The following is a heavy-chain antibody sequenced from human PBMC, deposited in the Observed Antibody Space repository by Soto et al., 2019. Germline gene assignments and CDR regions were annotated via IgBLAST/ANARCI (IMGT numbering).Heavy chain of an antibody. J-gene: IGHJ4*02. CDR1: GFTFNIYS. D-gene: IGHD6-19*01. V-gene: IGHV3-48*02. CDR3: ARSVAGHFDY. CDR2: ITSDTTTI. Sequence: EVQLVESGGGLVQPGGSLRLSCAASGFTFNIYSMNWVRQAPGKGLEWVSYITSDTTTIHYADSVRGRFTISRDNAENSLFLQMNSLRDEDTAAYYCARSVAGHFDYWGQGGLVTVSS.